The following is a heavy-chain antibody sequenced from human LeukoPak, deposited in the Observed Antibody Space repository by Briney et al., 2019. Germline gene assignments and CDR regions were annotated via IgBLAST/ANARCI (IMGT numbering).Heavy chain of an antibody. Sequence: HLGGSLRLSCAASGFTFSTYGIHWVRQAPGKGLEWVAVIWSDGSNKYYADSVKGRFTISRDNSKNTLYLQMNSLRAEDTAVYYCARASGAFDYWGQGTLATVSS. J-gene: IGHJ4*02. CDR3: ARASGAFDY. CDR2: IWSDGSNK. CDR1: GFTFSTYG. V-gene: IGHV3-33*01.